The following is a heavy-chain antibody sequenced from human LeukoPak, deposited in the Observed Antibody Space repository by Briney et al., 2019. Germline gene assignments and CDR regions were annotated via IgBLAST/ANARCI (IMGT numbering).Heavy chain of an antibody. CDR3: AAGCSSTSCYAYFGMDV. CDR2: IYYSGST. CDR1: GGSISSYY. V-gene: IGHV4-59*01. D-gene: IGHD2-2*01. J-gene: IGHJ6*02. Sequence: PSETLSLTCTVSGGSISSYYWSWIRQPPGKGLEWIGYIYYSGSTNYNPSLKSRVTISVDTSRNQFSLKLSSVTAADTAVHYCAAGCSSTSCYAYFGMDVWGQGTTVTVSS.